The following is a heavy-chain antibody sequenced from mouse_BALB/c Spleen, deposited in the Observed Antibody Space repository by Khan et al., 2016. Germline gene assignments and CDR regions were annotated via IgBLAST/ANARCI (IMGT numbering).Heavy chain of an antibody. CDR1: GDSITSGY. CDR2: ISHSGST. J-gene: IGHJ4*01. D-gene: IGHD1-1*01. V-gene: IGHV3-8*02. CDR3: ARYCGSSYVRGMDY. Sequence: EVQLQESGPSLVKLSQTLSLTCSVTGDSITSGYWNWIRKFPGNKLEYMGYISHSGSTYYNPSLKSRISITRDTSKNQYYLQLNYVTTADTATYYCARYCGSSYVRGMDYWGQGTSVTVSS.